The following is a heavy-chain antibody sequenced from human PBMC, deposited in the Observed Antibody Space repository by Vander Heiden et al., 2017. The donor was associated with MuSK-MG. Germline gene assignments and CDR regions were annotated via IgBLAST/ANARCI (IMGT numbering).Heavy chain of an antibody. D-gene: IGHD5-12*01. CDR1: GFTFRRSA. Sequence: EVQLLESGGGLVQPGGSLRLSCAASGFTFRRSAMGGCRQVPGKGLEWVSAISGSGGSTYYADSVKGRFTISRDNSKNTLYLQMNSLRAEDTAVYYCAKDGGFVGYDAFDIWCQGTMVTVSS. CDR3: AKDGGFVGYDAFDI. V-gene: IGHV3-23*01. CDR2: ISGSGGST. J-gene: IGHJ3*02.